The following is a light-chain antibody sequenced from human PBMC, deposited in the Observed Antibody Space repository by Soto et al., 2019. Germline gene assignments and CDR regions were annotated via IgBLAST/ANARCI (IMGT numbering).Light chain of an antibody. CDR1: QNIRNW. CDR3: QQYDSYWT. Sequence: DIQMTQSPSTLSASVGDRVTITCRASQNIRNWLAWYKQKPGKAPELLIYDVYSLESGVPPRFSGSGSGTEFILTISSLQPDDFATYYCQQYDSYWTFGQGTKVEI. J-gene: IGKJ1*01. CDR2: DVY. V-gene: IGKV1-5*01.